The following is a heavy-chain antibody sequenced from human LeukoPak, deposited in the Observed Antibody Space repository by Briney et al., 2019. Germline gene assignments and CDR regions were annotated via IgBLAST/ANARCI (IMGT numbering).Heavy chain of an antibody. CDR3: ARESQWDYYYGMDV. Sequence: SETLSLTCAVYGGSFSGYYWSWIRQPPGKGLEWIGYIYYSGSTYYNPSLKSRVTISVDTSKNQFSLKLSSVTAADTAVYYCARESQWDYYYGMDVWGQGTTVTVSS. J-gene: IGHJ6*02. V-gene: IGHV4-30-4*08. CDR1: GGSFSGYY. D-gene: IGHD1-26*01. CDR2: IYYSGST.